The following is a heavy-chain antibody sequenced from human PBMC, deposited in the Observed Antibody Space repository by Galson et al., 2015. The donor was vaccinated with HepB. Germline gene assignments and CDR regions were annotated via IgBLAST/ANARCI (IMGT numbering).Heavy chain of an antibody. CDR1: GITFSNYA. D-gene: IGHD2-15*01. CDR2: ISSDGGST. CDR3: AKIWWSVRTVDY. V-gene: IGHV3-23*01. J-gene: IGHJ4*02. Sequence: SLRLSCAASGITFSNYAMSWVRQAPGKGLEWVSTISSDGGSTYYADSVKGRLTISRDNSKNTQYLQMNSLRVEDTAVYYCAKIWWSVRTVDYWGQGTLVTVSS.